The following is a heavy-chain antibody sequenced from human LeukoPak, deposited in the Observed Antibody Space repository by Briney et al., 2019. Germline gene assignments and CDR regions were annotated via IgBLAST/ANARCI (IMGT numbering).Heavy chain of an antibody. CDR2: IIPIFGTA. CDR3: ARDSGVEMAHTGDGN. D-gene: IGHD5-24*01. CDR1: GGTFSSYA. Sequence: ASVKVSCKASGGTFSSYAISWVRQAPGQGLEWMGGIIPIFGTANYAQKFQGRVTITADESTSTAYMELSSLRSEDTAVYYCARDSGVEMAHTGDGNWGQGTLVTVSS. J-gene: IGHJ4*02. V-gene: IGHV1-69*13.